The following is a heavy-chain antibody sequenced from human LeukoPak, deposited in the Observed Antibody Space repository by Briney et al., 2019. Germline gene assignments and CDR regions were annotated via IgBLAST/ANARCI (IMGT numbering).Heavy chain of an antibody. V-gene: IGHV4-59*12. J-gene: IGHJ5*02. Sequence: TSETLSLTCTVSGGSISSYYWSWIRQPPGKGLEWIGYIYYSGSTYYNPSLKSRVTISVDTSKNQFSLKLSSVTAADTAVYYCARARGIAVAVTLYNWFDPWGQGTLVTVSS. CDR3: ARARGIAVAVTLYNWFDP. CDR2: IYYSGST. CDR1: GGSISSYY. D-gene: IGHD6-19*01.